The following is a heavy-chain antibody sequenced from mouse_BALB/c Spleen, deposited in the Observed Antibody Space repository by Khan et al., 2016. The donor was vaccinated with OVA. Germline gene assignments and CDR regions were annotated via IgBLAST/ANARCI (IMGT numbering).Heavy chain of an antibody. Sequence: QIQLVQSGPELKKPGETVKISCKASGYTFTNYGMTWVKQAPGKGLKWMGWINTYTGEPTYADDFKGRFAFSLETPATTASLQITTLNNEETATYCCARVGNYWYFDVWGAGTTVTVSS. CDR2: INTYTGEP. CDR1: GYTFTNYG. J-gene: IGHJ1*01. V-gene: IGHV9-3-1*01. D-gene: IGHD2-1*01. CDR3: ARVGNYWYFDV.